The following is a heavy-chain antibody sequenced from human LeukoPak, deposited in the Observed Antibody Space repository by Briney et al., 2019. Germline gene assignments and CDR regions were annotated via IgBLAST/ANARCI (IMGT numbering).Heavy chain of an antibody. Sequence: SVKVSCKASGDTFSSYAISWVRQAPGQGLEWMGGIIPIFGTTNYAQKFQGRVTITTDESTSTAYMELNSLRSEDTAVYYCATNSELPTWYYFDYWGQGTLVTVSS. J-gene: IGHJ4*02. V-gene: IGHV1-69*05. CDR3: ATNSELPTWYYFDY. D-gene: IGHD1-26*01. CDR2: IIPIFGTT. CDR1: GDTFSSYA.